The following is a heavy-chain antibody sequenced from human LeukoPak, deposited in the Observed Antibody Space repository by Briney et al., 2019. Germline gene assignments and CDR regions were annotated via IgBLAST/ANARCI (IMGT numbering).Heavy chain of an antibody. CDR1: GFVFGDYY. CDR3: VRQKKSHGNFDY. J-gene: IGHJ4*02. D-gene: IGHD1-26*01. CDR2: ISSGTINHS. V-gene: IGHV3-11*03. Sequence: GGSLRLSCKASGFVFGDYYMNWIRQAPGKGLECLSYISSGTINHSNYADSVKGRFTISRDNARNSLYLQMNSLRVEDTAVYYCVRQKKSHGNFDYWGQGTLVTVSS.